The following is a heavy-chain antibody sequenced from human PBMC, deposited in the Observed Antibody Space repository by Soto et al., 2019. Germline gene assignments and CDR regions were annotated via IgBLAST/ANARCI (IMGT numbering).Heavy chain of an antibody. D-gene: IGHD3-3*01. CDR3: SRQASDFWSGTPQNYLDV. CDR2: IRSKPNNYET. CDR1: GFTFSGSA. J-gene: IGHJ6*03. V-gene: IGHV3-73*01. Sequence: EVQLVESGGGLVQPGGSLKLSCAASGFTFSGSAMHWVRQASGKGLEWVGRIRSKPNNYETAYGASVKGRFTISRDDSKNSAYLHMNSLNTEDTAVYYCSRQASDFWSGTPQNYLDVWGKGTTVTVSS.